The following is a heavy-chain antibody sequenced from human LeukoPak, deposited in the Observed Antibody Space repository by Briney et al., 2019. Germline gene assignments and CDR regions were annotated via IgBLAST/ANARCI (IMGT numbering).Heavy chain of an antibody. CDR3: ARIPDSSGYYQYYFDY. J-gene: IGHJ4*02. D-gene: IGHD3-22*01. CDR1: VYTFTGYY. Sequence: ASVKVSCKASVYTFTGYYMHWVRQAPGQGLEWMGWISAYNGNTNYAQKLQGRVTMTTDTSTSTAYMELRSLRSDDTAVYYCARIPDSSGYYQYYFDYWGQGTLVTVSS. V-gene: IGHV1-18*04. CDR2: ISAYNGNT.